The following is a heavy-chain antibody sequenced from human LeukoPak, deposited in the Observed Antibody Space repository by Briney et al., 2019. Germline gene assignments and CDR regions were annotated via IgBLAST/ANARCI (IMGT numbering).Heavy chain of an antibody. CDR3: ARRDIDYAFDI. J-gene: IGHJ3*02. CDR1: GYNFSTYW. D-gene: IGHD2-15*01. Sequence: GESLKISCKGSGYNFSTYWIGWVRQMPGKGLEWMGIIYPGDSDTRYSPSFQGQVTISADKSISTAYLQWSSLKASDTAMYYCARRDIDYAFDIWGQGTMVTVSS. CDR2: IYPGDSDT. V-gene: IGHV5-51*01.